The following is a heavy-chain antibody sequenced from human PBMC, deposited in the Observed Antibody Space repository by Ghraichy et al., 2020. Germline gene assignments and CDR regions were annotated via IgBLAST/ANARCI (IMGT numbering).Heavy chain of an antibody. Sequence: SQTLSLTCTVSGGSISSGGYYWSWIRQHPGKGLEWIGYIYYSGSTYYNPSLKSRVTISVDTSKNQFSLKLSSVTAADTAVYYCARDVVGDDYGDPWFDPWGQGTLVTVSS. CDR2: IYYSGST. V-gene: IGHV4-31*02. CDR1: GGSISSGGYY. CDR3: ARDVVGDDYGDPWFDP. D-gene: IGHD4-17*01. J-gene: IGHJ5*02.